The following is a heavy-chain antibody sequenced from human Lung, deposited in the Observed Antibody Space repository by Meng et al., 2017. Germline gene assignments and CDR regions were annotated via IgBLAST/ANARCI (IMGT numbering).Heavy chain of an antibody. D-gene: IGHD4-11*01. V-gene: IGHV4-34*01. CDR1: GGSFSDYY. CDR2: INHSGST. Sequence: QVPPQQWGAGLLKPSETLASTCVVPGGSFSDYYWSWIRQPPGKGLEWIGEINHSGSTNYNPSLESRATISVDTSQNNLSLKLSSVTAADSAVYYCARGPTTMAHDFDYWGQGTLVTVSS. CDR3: ARGPTTMAHDFDY. J-gene: IGHJ4*02.